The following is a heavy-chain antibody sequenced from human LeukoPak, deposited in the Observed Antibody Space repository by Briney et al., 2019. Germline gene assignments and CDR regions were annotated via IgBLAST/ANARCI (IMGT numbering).Heavy chain of an antibody. V-gene: IGHV4-61*01. CDR2: IYYSGST. Sequence: SETLSLTCTVSGGSVSSGSYYWSWIRLPPGKGLEWIGYIYYSGSTNYNPSLKSRVTISVDTSKNQFSLKLSSVTAADTAVYYCARDTLNYDSSGYYFDAFDIWGQGTMVTVSS. J-gene: IGHJ3*02. CDR1: GGSVSSGSYY. D-gene: IGHD3-22*01. CDR3: ARDTLNYDSSGYYFDAFDI.